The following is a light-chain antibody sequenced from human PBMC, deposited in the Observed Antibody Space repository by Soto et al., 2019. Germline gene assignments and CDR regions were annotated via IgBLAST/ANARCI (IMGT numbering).Light chain of an antibody. CDR2: SNN. V-gene: IGLV1-44*01. J-gene: IGLJ1*01. CDR1: MSNIGSNP. Sequence: QSVLTQPPSASGTHGQRVTISCSGSMSNIGSNPVNWYQQLPGTAPKLHIDSNNQRPSGVPDRFSGSRSGTSASLAISGLQSEDEAEYYCAAWDDSLYGRVFGTGTKVTVL. CDR3: AAWDDSLYGRV.